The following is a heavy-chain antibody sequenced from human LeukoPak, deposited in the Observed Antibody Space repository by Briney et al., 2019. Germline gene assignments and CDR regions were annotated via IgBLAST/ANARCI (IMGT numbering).Heavy chain of an antibody. J-gene: IGHJ4*02. CDR2: INPNTGAT. CDR1: GYTFTGYY. Sequence: ASVKLSCKPSGYTFTGYYLHWVRQAPGQGLEWMGWINPNTGATISAQKFQGRVTMTRDTSINTAYMELSRLTSDDTAVYYCARDRVGSGWPRPYYFENWGQGTLVTVSS. V-gene: IGHV1-2*02. CDR3: ARDRVGSGWPRPYYFEN. D-gene: IGHD6-19*01.